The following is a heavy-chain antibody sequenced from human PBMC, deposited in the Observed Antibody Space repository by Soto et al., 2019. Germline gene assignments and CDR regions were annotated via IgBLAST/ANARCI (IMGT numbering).Heavy chain of an antibody. CDR2: IDHSGSA. Sequence: QVQLQDSGPGLVKPSQTLSLTCTVSAGSIRSGDYYWTWIRQPPGKGLEWIGYIDHSGSAYYNPSLKSRATISIDTSNNQFSLKMTSVTAADTAVYYCAGELGTFYFDHWGQGTLVTVSS. V-gene: IGHV4-30-4*01. D-gene: IGHD7-27*01. CDR3: AGELGTFYFDH. J-gene: IGHJ4*02. CDR1: AGSIRSGDYY.